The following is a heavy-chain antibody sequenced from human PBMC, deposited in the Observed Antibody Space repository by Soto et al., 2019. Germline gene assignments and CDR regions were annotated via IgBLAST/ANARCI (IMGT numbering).Heavy chain of an antibody. CDR1: GFSLTPYW. CDR3: PRWDGRCSGGSCFFES. CDR2: INEDGTKR. J-gene: IGHJ4*02. Sequence: EVQLVESGGGLVQSGGSLRLSCIASGFSLTPYWMSWVRQTPGKGLEWVAKINEDGTKRDYMESVEGRFTISRDNAKNSVSLQMNSLRADDSAKYYCPRWDGRCSGGSCFFESWGQGTLVTVSS. V-gene: IGHV3-7*03. D-gene: IGHD2-15*01.